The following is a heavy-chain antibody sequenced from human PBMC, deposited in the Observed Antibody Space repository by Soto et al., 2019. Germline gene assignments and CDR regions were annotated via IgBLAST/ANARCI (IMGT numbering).Heavy chain of an antibody. CDR2: IWYDGSNK. J-gene: IGHJ6*02. Sequence: GGSLRLSCAASGFTFSSYGMYWVRQAPGKXLEWVAVIWYDGSNKYYADSVKGRFTISRDNSKNTLYLQMNSLRAEDTAVYYCARGLAARGWRRYYYYGMDVWGRGTTVTVSS. V-gene: IGHV3-33*01. CDR1: GFTFSSYG. CDR3: ARGLAARGWRRYYYYGMDV. D-gene: IGHD6-6*01.